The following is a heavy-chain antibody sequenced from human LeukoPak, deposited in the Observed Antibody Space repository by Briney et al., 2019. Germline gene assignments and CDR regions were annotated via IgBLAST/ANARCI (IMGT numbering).Heavy chain of an antibody. J-gene: IGHJ6*02. CDR2: IYTSGST. V-gene: IGHV4-61*02. CDR3: ARSLSRYDFWSGYRTGMDV. Sequence: SETLSLTCTVSGGSISSDSYYWSWIRQPAGKGLEWIGRIYTSGSTNYNPSLKSRVTISVDTSKNQFSLKLSSVTAADTAVYYCARSLSRYDFWSGYRTGMDVWGQGTTVTVSS. CDR1: GGSISSDSYY. D-gene: IGHD3-3*01.